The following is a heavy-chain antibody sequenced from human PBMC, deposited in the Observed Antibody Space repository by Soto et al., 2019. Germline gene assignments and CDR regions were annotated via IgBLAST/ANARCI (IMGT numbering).Heavy chain of an antibody. V-gene: IGHV4-59*01. CDR1: GGSITRYF. CDR2: IYSSGTI. J-gene: IGHJ3*02. CDR3: ATDYGDYVGDFDI. D-gene: IGHD4-17*01. Sequence: PSETLSLTCTVSGGSITRYFWSWIRQSPVNGLEWIIHIYSSGTINYNPSLKSRVTISRDTSKNQFSLKLRSVTAADTALYYCATDYGDYVGDFDIWGQGTMVTVSS.